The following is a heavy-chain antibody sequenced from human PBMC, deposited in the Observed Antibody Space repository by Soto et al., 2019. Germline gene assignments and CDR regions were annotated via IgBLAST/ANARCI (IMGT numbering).Heavy chain of an antibody. CDR1: GGLFSSFA. V-gene: IGHV1-69*01. J-gene: IGHJ4*02. D-gene: IGHD3-16*01. Sequence: QGQLVQSGPEVKKPGSAVKVSCKDSGGLFSSFAISWVRQAPGQGLEWRGGIIPVFGTTNYAEKFQDRGTITADESTNTAYMELSGLRSGDTAIDYCARGGGPYVWFNEFWGQGTLVTVSS. CDR3: ARGGGPYVWFNEF. CDR2: IIPVFGTT.